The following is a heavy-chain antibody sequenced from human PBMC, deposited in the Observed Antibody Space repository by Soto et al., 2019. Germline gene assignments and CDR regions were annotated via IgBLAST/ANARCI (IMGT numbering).Heavy chain of an antibody. CDR2: INHSGST. V-gene: IGHV4-34*01. Sequence: ETLSLTCAVYGGSFSSYYWSWIRQPPGKGLEWIGEINHSGSTNYNPSLKSRVTISVDTSKNQFSLKLSSVTAADTAVYYCASHPKKGRYCSGGSCYQYYFDYWGQGTLVTVSS. CDR3: ASHPKKGRYCSGGSCYQYYFDY. CDR1: GGSFSSYY. J-gene: IGHJ4*02. D-gene: IGHD2-15*01.